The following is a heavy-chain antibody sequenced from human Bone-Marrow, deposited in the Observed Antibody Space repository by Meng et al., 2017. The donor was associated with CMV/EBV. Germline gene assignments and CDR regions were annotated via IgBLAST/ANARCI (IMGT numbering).Heavy chain of an antibody. CDR2: INPNSGGT. CDR1: GGTFSSYT. J-gene: IGHJ4*02. Sequence: ASVKVSCKASGGTFSSYTISWVRQAPGQGLEWMGWINPNSGGTNYAQKFQGRVTMTRDTSISTAYMELSRLRSDDTAVYYCARRLVREYYFDYWGQGTLVTVPQ. D-gene: IGHD6-19*01. CDR3: ARRLVREYYFDY. V-gene: IGHV1-2*02.